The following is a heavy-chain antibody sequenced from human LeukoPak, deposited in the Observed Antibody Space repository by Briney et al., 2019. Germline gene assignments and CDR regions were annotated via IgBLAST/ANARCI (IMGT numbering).Heavy chain of an antibody. CDR2: IYYSGST. J-gene: IGHJ5*02. CDR1: GGSISSYY. V-gene: IGHV4-59*01. CDR3: AREGGPRVNWFDP. Sequence: SGPTLVKPSETLSLTCTVSGGSISSYYWSWIRQPPGKGLEWIGYIYYSGSTNYNPSLKSRVTISVDTSKNQFSLKLSSVTAADTAVYYCAREGGPRVNWFDPWGQGTLVTVSS. D-gene: IGHD3-16*01.